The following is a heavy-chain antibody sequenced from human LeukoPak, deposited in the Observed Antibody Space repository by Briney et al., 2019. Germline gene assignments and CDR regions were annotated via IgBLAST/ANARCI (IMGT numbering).Heavy chain of an antibody. J-gene: IGHJ4*02. CDR2: IYHSGTT. V-gene: IGHV4-31*03. D-gene: IGHD5-24*01. CDR3: ARDSRDGYSHFDS. Sequence: SETLSLTCTVSGGSISSGISYWSWIRQRPGQGLEWIGYIYHSGTTYYSPSLKSRVTTSVDTSKNQFSLKLSSVTAADTAVYYCARDSRDGYSHFDSWGQGTLVTVSS. CDR1: GGSISSGISY.